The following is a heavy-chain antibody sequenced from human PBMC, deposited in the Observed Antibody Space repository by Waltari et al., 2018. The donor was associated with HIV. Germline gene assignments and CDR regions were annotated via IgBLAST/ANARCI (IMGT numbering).Heavy chain of an antibody. CDR2: IDGGGFAT. CDR1: DFTFSRYA. CDR3: VKSHPLVTIKGSGFDI. D-gene: IGHD3-3*01. Sequence: EVQLLESGGGLVEPGGSLRLSCVASDFTFSRYAMSWVRQAPGKGLEWLSGIDGGGFATVYPDSAKGRFTISRDNSKNTLYLQMTSLRAEDTALYYCVKSHPLVTIKGSGFDICGQGTMVTVSS. V-gene: IGHV3-23*01. J-gene: IGHJ3*02.